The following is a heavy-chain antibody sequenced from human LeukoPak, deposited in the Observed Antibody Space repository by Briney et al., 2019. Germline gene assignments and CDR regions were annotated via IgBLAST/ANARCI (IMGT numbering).Heavy chain of an antibody. V-gene: IGHV1-18*01. CDR3: ARDGIAVAGTILDP. J-gene: IGHJ5*02. D-gene: IGHD6-19*01. Sequence: EASVKVSCKASGYTFTSYAMHWVRQAPGQRLEWMGWISAYNGNTNYAQKLQGRVTMTTDTSTSTAYMELRSLRSDDTAVYYCARDGIAVAGTILDPWGQGTLVTVSS. CDR1: GYTFTSYA. CDR2: ISAYNGNT.